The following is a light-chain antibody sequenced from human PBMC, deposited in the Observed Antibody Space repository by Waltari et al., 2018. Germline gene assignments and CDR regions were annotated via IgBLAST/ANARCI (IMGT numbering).Light chain of an antibody. V-gene: IGLV1-47*01. CDR2: LPH. CDR1: ISNIGTHY. CDR3: ATRDEGPTVV. J-gene: IGLJ2*01. Sequence: QSVLTQPPSASGTPGQSVPISCSGSISNIGTHYVYWYQQLPGTAPKLLIYLPHQRPSGVPDRFSASKSGTSASLAISGLRFEDEADYYCATRDEGPTVVFGGGTKLTVL.